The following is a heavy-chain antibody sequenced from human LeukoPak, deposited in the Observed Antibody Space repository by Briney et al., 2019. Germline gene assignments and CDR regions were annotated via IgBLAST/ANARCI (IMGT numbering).Heavy chain of an antibody. CDR2: ISYDGSNK. CDR1: GFTFSSYA. CDR3: ARGGRDGYNWGFDY. D-gene: IGHD5-24*01. J-gene: IGHJ4*02. Sequence: GRSLRLSCAASGFTFSSYAMHWVRQAPGKGLEWVAVISYDGSNKYYADSVKGRFTISRDNSKNTLYLQMNSLRAEDTAVYYCARGGRDGYNWGFDYWGQGTLVTVSS. V-gene: IGHV3-30-3*01.